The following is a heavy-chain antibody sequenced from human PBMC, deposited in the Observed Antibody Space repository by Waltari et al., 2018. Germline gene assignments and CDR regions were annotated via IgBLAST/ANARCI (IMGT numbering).Heavy chain of an antibody. CDR3: AKGVTSMVRGGDAFDI. V-gene: IGHV3-30*02. J-gene: IGHJ3*02. CDR2: IRYDGSNK. Sequence: QVQLVESGGGVVQPGGALRLSCAAAGFPFSSSGLHWVRRAPGKGLEGVACIRYDGSNKYYADSVKGRFTISRENSKNTLYLQMNSLRAEDTAVYYCAKGVTSMVRGGDAFDIWGQGTMVTVSS. D-gene: IGHD3-10*01. CDR1: GFPFSSSG.